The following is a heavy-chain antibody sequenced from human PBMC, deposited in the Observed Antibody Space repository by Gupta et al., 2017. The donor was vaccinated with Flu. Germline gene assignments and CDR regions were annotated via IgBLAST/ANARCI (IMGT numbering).Heavy chain of an antibody. D-gene: IGHD3-10*01. V-gene: IGHV1-2*02. CDR1: GYTFTGYF. CDR3: ACGSGIYSPDY. Sequence: QVQLVQSGAEVKKPGASVKVSCKSSGYTFTGYFMHWVRQAPGQGLEWMGWMNANSGETNYAQKFQGRVTMTRDTSISTAYMELSRLKSDDTAVYYCACGSGIYSPDYWGQGTLVTVSS. CDR2: MNANSGET. J-gene: IGHJ4*02.